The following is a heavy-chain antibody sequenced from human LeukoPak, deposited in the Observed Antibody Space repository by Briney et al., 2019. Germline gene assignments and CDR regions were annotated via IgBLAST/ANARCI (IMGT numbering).Heavy chain of an antibody. CDR1: GGSISSYF. J-gene: IGHJ6*03. Sequence: SETLSLTCTVSGGSISSYFWSWIRQPAGKGLEWIGRIYTSGTTNYNTTLKSRLTMSVDTSKNQISLKLSSMTAADTAVYYCARVGGDYSYYYMDVWGKGTSVTVSS. CDR3: ARVGGDYSYYYMDV. CDR2: IYTSGTT. V-gene: IGHV4-4*07. D-gene: IGHD2-21*01.